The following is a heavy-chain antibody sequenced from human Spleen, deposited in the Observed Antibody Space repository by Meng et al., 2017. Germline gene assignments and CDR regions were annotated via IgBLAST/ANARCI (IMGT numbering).Heavy chain of an antibody. D-gene: IGHD6-13*01. J-gene: IGHJ4*02. Sequence: GESLKISCEASGFTFSSYSMNWVRQAPGKGLEWVSSISSSRRYIQYADSVKGRFTISRENAKHSLYLQMSSLRAEDTAVYYCTKEGSGSWYDYWGQGTLVTVSS. CDR3: TKEGSGSWYDY. CDR2: ISSSRRYI. V-gene: IGHV3-21*01. CDR1: GFTFSSYS.